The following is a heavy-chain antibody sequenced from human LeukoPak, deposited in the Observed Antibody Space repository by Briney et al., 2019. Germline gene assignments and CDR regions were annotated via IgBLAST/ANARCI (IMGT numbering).Heavy chain of an antibody. D-gene: IGHD4-11*01. J-gene: IGHJ4*02. V-gene: IGHV1-8*03. CDR1: GYTFTSYD. Sequence: AXVKVSCKASGYTFTSYDINWVRQAPGQGLEWMGWMNPNSGNTDYAQKFKGRVTITRKTSISTAYMELSSLRSEDTAVYYCARGPTTGFDYWGQGTLVTVSS. CDR2: MNPNSGNT. CDR3: ARGPTTGFDY.